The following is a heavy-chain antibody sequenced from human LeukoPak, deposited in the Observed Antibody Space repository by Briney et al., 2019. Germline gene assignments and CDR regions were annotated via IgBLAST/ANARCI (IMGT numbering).Heavy chain of an antibody. V-gene: IGHV4-34*01. CDR3: ARGSSSKYYDFWSGYFSTPHNWFDP. Sequence: SETLSLTCAVYGWSFSGYYWSWLRQPPGKGLEWIGENNHSGSTNYNPSLESRVTISVDTSKNQFSLKLSSVTAVDTAVYYCARGSSSKYYDFWSGYFSTPHNWFDPWGQGTLVTVSS. J-gene: IGHJ5*02. CDR2: NNHSGST. CDR1: GWSFSGYY. D-gene: IGHD3-3*01.